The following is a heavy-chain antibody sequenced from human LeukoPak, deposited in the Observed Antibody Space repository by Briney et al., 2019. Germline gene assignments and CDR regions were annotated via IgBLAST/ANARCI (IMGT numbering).Heavy chain of an antibody. CDR2: IYYSGST. Sequence: PSQTLSLTCTVSGGSISSYYWSWIRQPPGKGLEWIGYIYYSGSTNYNPSLKSRVTISVDTSKNQFSLKLSSVTAADTAVYYCAGWTYYDFWSGYPQGGYYYYMDVWGKGTTVTVSS. D-gene: IGHD3-3*01. V-gene: IGHV4-59*01. CDR1: GGSISSYY. J-gene: IGHJ6*03. CDR3: AGWTYYDFWSGYPQGGYYYYMDV.